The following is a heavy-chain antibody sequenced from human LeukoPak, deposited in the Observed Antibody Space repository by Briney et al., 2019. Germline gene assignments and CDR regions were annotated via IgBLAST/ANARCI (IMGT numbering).Heavy chain of an antibody. Sequence: GRSLRLSCAASGFTFSSYAMSWVRHAPGKGLEWVSAISGSGGSTYYADSVKGRFTISRDNSKNTLYLQMNSLRAEDMAVYYCAKGQYSSSSGYFDYWGQGTLVTVSS. CDR3: AKGQYSSSSGYFDY. CDR1: GFTFSSYA. J-gene: IGHJ4*02. CDR2: ISGSGGST. V-gene: IGHV3-23*01. D-gene: IGHD6-6*01.